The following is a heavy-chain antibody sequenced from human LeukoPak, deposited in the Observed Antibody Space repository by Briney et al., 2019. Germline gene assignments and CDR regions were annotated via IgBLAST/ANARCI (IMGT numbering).Heavy chain of an antibody. CDR2: IKQDGSER. J-gene: IGHJ4*02. CDR3: ARDLSSSGWDY. D-gene: IGHD6-19*01. Sequence: PGGSLRLSCAASGFTFSSYWMSWARQAPGKGLEWVANIKQDGSERYYVDSVKGRFTISRDNAKNSLYLQMNSLRAEDTAVYYCARDLSSSGWDYWGQGTLVTVSS. CDR1: GFTFSSYW. V-gene: IGHV3-7*03.